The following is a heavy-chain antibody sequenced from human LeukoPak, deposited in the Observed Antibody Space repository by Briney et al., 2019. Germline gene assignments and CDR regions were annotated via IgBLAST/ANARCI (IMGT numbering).Heavy chain of an antibody. J-gene: IGHJ4*02. D-gene: IGHD5-12*01. V-gene: IGHV4-30-2*01. CDR1: GGSISSGGYY. CDR2: IYHSGST. CDR3: ARQVQHSGSDANIDY. Sequence: PSQTLSLTCTVSGGSISSGGYYWSWIRQPPGKGLGWIGYIYHSGSTYYNPSLKSRVTISVDRSKNQFSLKLSSVTAADTAVYYCARQVQHSGSDANIDYWGQGTLVTVAA.